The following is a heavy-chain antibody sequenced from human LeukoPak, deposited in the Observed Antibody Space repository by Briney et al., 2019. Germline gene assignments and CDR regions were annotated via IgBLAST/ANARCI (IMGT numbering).Heavy chain of an antibody. Sequence: GASVKVSCKASGYTFTSYGISWVRQAPGQGLEWMGWISAYNGNTNYAQKLQGRVTMTTDTSTSTAYMELRSLRSDDTAVYYCARGTYYDFWSGYYKGMNYFDYWGQGTLVTVSS. CDR2: ISAYNGNT. J-gene: IGHJ4*02. V-gene: IGHV1-18*01. D-gene: IGHD3-3*01. CDR1: GYTFTSYG. CDR3: ARGTYYDFWSGYYKGMNYFDY.